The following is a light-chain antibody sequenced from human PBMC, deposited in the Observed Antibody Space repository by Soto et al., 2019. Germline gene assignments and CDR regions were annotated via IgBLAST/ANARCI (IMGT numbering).Light chain of an antibody. CDR2: DAS. V-gene: IGKV3-11*01. J-gene: IGKJ2*01. CDR1: QSVSSY. Sequence: EIVLTQSPATLSLSPGERATLSCRASQSVSSYLAWYRQKPGQAPRLLIYDASNRATGIPARFSGSGSATDFPLTISSLEPEDFAVYYCQQRGTWPPTFGQGTKLEIK. CDR3: QQRGTWPPT.